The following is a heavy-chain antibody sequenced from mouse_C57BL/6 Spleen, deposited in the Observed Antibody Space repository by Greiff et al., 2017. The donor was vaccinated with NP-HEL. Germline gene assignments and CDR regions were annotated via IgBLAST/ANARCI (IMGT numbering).Heavy chain of an antibody. D-gene: IGHD2-4*01. CDR3: ATYEYGGYWYFDV. Sequence: VQLQQPGAELVKPGASVKLSCKASGYTFTSYWMHWVKQRPGQGLEWIGMIHPNSGSTNYNEKFKSKATLTVDKSSSTAYMQLSSLTSEDSEVYCCATYEYGGYWYFDVWGTGTTVTVSS. CDR1: GYTFTSYW. CDR2: IHPNSGST. J-gene: IGHJ1*03. V-gene: IGHV1-64*01.